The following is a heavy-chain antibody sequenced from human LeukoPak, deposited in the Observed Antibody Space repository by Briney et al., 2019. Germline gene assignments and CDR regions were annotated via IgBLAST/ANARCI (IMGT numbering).Heavy chain of an antibody. V-gene: IGHV3-9*01. Sequence: PGGSLRLSCAASGFTFDDYAMHWVRQAPGKGLEWVSGISWNSGSIGYADSVKGRFTISRDNAKNSLYLQMNSLRAEDTALYYCAREIQGGGFGEPVVGAFDIWGQGTMVTVSS. CDR2: ISWNSGSI. CDR1: GFTFDDYA. CDR3: AREIQGGGFGEPVVGAFDI. D-gene: IGHD3-10*01. J-gene: IGHJ3*02.